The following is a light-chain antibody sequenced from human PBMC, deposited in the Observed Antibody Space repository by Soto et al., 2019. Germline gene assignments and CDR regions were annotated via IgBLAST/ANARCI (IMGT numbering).Light chain of an antibody. CDR1: QDISSY. J-gene: IGKJ4*01. CDR2: VTS. CDR3: QQPTTYPFT. V-gene: IGKV1-9*01. Sequence: DVQLTQSPSFLSASVGDRVTITCRASQDISSYLAWYQQKPGKPPKLLIYVTSTLQSGDTSRFSGSGSGTAFTLTISCLQPVDFAICFCQQPTTYPFTVGCGTKV.